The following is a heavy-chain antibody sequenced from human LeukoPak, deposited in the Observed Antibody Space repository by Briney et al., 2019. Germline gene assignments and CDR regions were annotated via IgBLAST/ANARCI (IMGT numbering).Heavy chain of an antibody. CDR2: INPSGGST. Sequence: ASVKVSCKASGYTFTSYYMHWVRQAPRQGLEWMGIINPSGGSTSYAQKFQGRVTMTRDMSTTTDYMELSSLRSEDTAVYYCARDNSVGDIAWWFDPWGQGTLVTVSS. J-gene: IGHJ5*02. CDR3: ARDNSVGDIAWWFDP. D-gene: IGHD3-16*02. V-gene: IGHV1-46*01. CDR1: GYTFTSYY.